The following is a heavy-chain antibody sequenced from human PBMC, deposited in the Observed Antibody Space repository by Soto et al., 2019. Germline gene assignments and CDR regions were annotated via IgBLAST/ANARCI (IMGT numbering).Heavy chain of an antibody. CDR1: GGSISSGGYY. J-gene: IGHJ3*02. Sequence: PSETLSLTCTVSGGSISSGGYYWSWIRQHPGKGLEWIGYIYYSGSTYYNPSLKSRVTISVDTSKNQFSLKLSSVTAADTAVYYCSRDQPLLWFGESKARDAFDIWAQGTMVPGS. CDR2: IYYSGST. CDR3: SRDQPLLWFGESKARDAFDI. D-gene: IGHD3-10*01. V-gene: IGHV4-31*03.